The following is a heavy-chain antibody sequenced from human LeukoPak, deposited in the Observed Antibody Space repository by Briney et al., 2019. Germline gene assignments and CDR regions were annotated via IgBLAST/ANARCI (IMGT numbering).Heavy chain of an antibody. CDR1: GYTFTSYG. D-gene: IGHD3-10*01. J-gene: IGHJ4*02. CDR2: ISAYNGST. CDR3: ARRVRYYYGSGSYYEYYFDY. Sequence: GASVKVSCKASGYTFTSYGISWVRQAPGQGLEWMGWISAYNGSTNYAQKLQGRVTMTTDTSTSTAYMELRSLRSDDTAVYYCARRVRYYYGSGSYYEYYFDYWGQGTLVTVSS. V-gene: IGHV1-18*01.